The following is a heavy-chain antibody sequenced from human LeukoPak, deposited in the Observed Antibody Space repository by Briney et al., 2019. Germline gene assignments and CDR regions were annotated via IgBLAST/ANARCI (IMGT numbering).Heavy chain of an antibody. D-gene: IGHD6-13*01. J-gene: IGHJ4*02. CDR1: GYTFTGYY. V-gene: IGHV1-2*02. Sequence: ASVKVSCKASGYTFTGYYMHWVRQAPGQGLEWMGWINPNSGGTNYAQKFQGRVTMTRDTSISTAYMELSRLRSDDTAVYYCARDKEGIAEYYFDYWGQGTLATVSS. CDR2: INPNSGGT. CDR3: ARDKEGIAEYYFDY.